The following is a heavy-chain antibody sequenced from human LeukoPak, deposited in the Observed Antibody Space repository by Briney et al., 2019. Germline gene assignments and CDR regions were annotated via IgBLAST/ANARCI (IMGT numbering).Heavy chain of an antibody. V-gene: IGHV4-59*08. Sequence: SETLSLTCTVSGGSISSYYWSWIRQPPGKGLEWIGYIYYSGSTNYYPSLKSRVTISVDTSKNQFSLKLSSVTAADTAVYYCARHKCSSTSCPFDYWGQGTLVTVSS. J-gene: IGHJ4*02. CDR1: GGSISSYY. CDR2: IYYSGST. D-gene: IGHD2-2*01. CDR3: ARHKCSSTSCPFDY.